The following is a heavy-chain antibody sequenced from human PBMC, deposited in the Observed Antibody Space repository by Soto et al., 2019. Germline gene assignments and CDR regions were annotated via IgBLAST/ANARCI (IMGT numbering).Heavy chain of an antibody. Sequence: QVQLQESGPGLVKPSGTLSLTCAVSGGSISTNNWWTWVRQPPGKGLEWIGEVFHTGSYNCNPSLKNRVLISVDKSKNQFSLQLTSVTAADTAFYYFARGWDWSLDDWGQGTLVTVSS. V-gene: IGHV4-4*02. CDR3: ARGWDWSLDD. CDR1: GGSISTNNW. D-gene: IGHD1-1*01. CDR2: VFHTGSY. J-gene: IGHJ4*02.